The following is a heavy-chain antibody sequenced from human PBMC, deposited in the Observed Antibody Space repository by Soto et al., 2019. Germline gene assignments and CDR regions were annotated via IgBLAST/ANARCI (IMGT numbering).Heavy chain of an antibody. J-gene: IGHJ4*02. V-gene: IGHV4-39*01. CDR1: AGSISTSSYY. D-gene: IGHD3-22*01. CDR3: ASQLYYYMIVVLSGPLAY. CDR2: IYYSGST. Sequence: SETLSLTCTVSAGSISTSSYYWCWIRHPPWKGLEWIGSIYYSGSTYYNPSLKSRVTISVDTSKNQFSLKLSSVTAADTAVYYCASQLYYYMIVVLSGPLAYWGQGTFVTVSS.